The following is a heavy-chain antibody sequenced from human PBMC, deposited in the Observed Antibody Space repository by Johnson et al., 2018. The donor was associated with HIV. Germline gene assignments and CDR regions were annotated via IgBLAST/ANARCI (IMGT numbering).Heavy chain of an antibody. D-gene: IGHD2-21*01. Sequence: QVLLVESGGGVVQPGRSLRLSCAASGFTFSSYAMHWVRQAPGKGLEWVAVISYDGSNKYYADSVKGRFTISRDNSKNTLYLQMNSLRAEDTAVYYCARARTVVIARPDALDIWGQGTMVTVSS. CDR3: ARARTVVIARPDALDI. CDR2: ISYDGSNK. V-gene: IGHV3-30-3*01. CDR1: GFTFSSYA. J-gene: IGHJ3*02.